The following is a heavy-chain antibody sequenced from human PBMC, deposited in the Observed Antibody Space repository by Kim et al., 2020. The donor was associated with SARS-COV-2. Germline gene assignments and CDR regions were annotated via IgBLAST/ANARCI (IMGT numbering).Heavy chain of an antibody. D-gene: IGHD6-19*01. CDR3: ARSSVGWYNFDY. CDR2: IYYSGST. Sequence: SETLSLTCTVSGDSISSSASYWGWIRQPPGKGLEWIGTIYYSGSTYYNPSLKSRVTISVDTSKNHFSLKLSSVTATDTAVFYCARSSVGWYNFDYWGQGILVTVSS. V-gene: IGHV4-39*02. J-gene: IGHJ4*02. CDR1: GDSISSSASY.